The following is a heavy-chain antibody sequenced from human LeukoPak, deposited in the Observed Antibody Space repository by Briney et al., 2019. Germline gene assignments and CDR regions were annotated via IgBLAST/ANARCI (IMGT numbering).Heavy chain of an antibody. D-gene: IGHD2-2*02. V-gene: IGHV4-59*01. CDR3: ARVIGYCSSSSCYRVYYGMDV. Sequence: SETLSLTCTVSGGCISSYYWSWIGQPAGKGLERIGYIHYSGSTNYNPSLKSRVTISIDTSKNQFSLKLSAVTAADTAVYYCARVIGYCSSSSCYRVYYGMDVWGQGTTVTVSS. CDR2: IHYSGST. J-gene: IGHJ6*02. CDR1: GGCISSYY.